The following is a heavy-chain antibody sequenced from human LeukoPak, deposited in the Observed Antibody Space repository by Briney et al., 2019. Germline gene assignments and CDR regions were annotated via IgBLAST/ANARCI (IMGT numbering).Heavy chain of an antibody. Sequence: ASVKVSCKASGYTFTSYYMHWVRQAPGQGLEWMGIINPSGGSTSYAQKFQGRATMTRDTSTSTVYMELSSLRSEDTAVYYCARDRANYDSSGPVDYWGQGTLVTVSS. D-gene: IGHD3-22*01. CDR1: GYTFTSYY. V-gene: IGHV1-46*01. CDR2: INPSGGST. J-gene: IGHJ4*02. CDR3: ARDRANYDSSGPVDY.